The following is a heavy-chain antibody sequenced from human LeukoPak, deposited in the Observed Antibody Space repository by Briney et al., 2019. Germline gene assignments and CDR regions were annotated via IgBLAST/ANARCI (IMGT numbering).Heavy chain of an antibody. D-gene: IGHD3-3*01. CDR3: ARERGFSNAFDI. CDR2: IIPIFGTA. J-gene: IGHJ3*02. V-gene: IGHV1-69*13. CDR1: GGTFSSYA. Sequence: GASVKVSCKASGGTFSSYAISWVRQAPGQGLEWMGGIIPIFGTANYAQKFQGRVTITADESTSTAYMELSSLRSEDTAVYYCARERGFSNAFDIWGQGTMVTVSS.